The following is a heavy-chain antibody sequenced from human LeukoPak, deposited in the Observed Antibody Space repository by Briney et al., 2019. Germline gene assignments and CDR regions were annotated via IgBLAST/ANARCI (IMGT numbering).Heavy chain of an antibody. CDR3: AHRQLAAAFDI. J-gene: IGHJ3*02. D-gene: IGHD6-13*01. Sequence: SGPTLVIPTQTLTLTCTFSGFSLSTNGVGVGWIRQPPGKALEWLALIYWNGDKRYSPSLKSRLTITKDTSKNQVVLTMAYMDPVDTATYYCAHRQLAAAFDIWGQGSLVTVSS. CDR2: IYWNGDK. CDR1: GFSLSTNGVG. V-gene: IGHV2-5*01.